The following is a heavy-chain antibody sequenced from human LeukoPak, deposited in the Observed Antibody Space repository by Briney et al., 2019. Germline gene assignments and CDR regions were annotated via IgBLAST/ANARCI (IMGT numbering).Heavy chain of an antibody. Sequence: PGGSLRLSCAASGFTFSSYAMHWVRQAPGKGLEWVAVISYDGSNKYYADSVKGRFTISRDNSKNTLYLQMNSLRAEDTAVYYCARVWFGEFKWFQHWGQGTLVTVSS. V-gene: IGHV3-30*14. CDR2: ISYDGSNK. J-gene: IGHJ1*01. CDR1: GFTFSSYA. CDR3: ARVWFGEFKWFQH. D-gene: IGHD3-10*01.